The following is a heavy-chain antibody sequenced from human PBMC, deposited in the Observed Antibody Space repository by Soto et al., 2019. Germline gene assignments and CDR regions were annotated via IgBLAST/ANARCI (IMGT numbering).Heavy chain of an antibody. CDR2: IIPMFGTT. D-gene: IGHD4-17*01. J-gene: IGHJ6*03. CDR3: ARGPADDYADYDHMDI. V-gene: IGHV1-69*13. CDR1: GGTFRKKV. Sequence: SVKVSCKASGGTFRKKVFTWVRQAPGHGLEWMGGIIPMFGTTYYAQNFEGRITITADESTTTVYMDLSTLRSDDTAVYYCARGPADDYADYDHMDIWGQGTTVTVSS.